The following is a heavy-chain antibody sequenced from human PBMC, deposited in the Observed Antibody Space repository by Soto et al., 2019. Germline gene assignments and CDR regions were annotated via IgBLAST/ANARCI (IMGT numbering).Heavy chain of an antibody. J-gene: IGHJ4*02. CDR2: LTADSDDT. D-gene: IGHD1-1*01. CDR3: AKGLDRASLDF. V-gene: IGHV3-23*01. Sequence: EVQLLESGGTLVQPGGSLRLSCVASGFTFSTHTMNWVRQAPGKGLEWVSRLTADSDDTSYADSIKGRFTISRDNSNNTLYPQVNSLRAEDTAIYYCAKGLDRASLDFWGQGALVTVSS. CDR1: GFTFSTHT.